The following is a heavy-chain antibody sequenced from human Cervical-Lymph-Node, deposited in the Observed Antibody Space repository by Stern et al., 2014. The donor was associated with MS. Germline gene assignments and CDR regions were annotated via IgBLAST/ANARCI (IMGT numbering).Heavy chain of an antibody. J-gene: IGHJ6*02. V-gene: IGHV5-51*03. CDR1: GYSFATYW. D-gene: IGHD5-18*01. CDR3: ARPGDDTAKYGLDV. CDR2: IYPGDSDI. Sequence: EVQLVESGAEVTKPGESLKISCKGSGYSFATYWIGWVRQMPGKGLEWVGIIYPGDSDISYSPSFQGQVTISAAKSISSAYLHMSSLKASDTAMYYCARPGDDTAKYGLDVWGQGTTVTVSS.